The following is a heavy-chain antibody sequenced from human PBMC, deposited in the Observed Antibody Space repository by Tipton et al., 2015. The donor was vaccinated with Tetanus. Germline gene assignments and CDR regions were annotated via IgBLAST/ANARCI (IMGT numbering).Heavy chain of an antibody. CDR1: GGSISSGGYY. CDR2: IYYSGST. Sequence: TLSLTCTVSGGSISSGGYYWSWIRQHPGKGLEWIGYIYYSGSTYYNPSLKSRVTISVDTSKNQFSLKLSSVTAADTAVYYCARLDSGYHLDYWGQGALVTVSS. V-gene: IGHV4-31*03. J-gene: IGHJ4*02. D-gene: IGHD5-12*01. CDR3: ARLDSGYHLDY.